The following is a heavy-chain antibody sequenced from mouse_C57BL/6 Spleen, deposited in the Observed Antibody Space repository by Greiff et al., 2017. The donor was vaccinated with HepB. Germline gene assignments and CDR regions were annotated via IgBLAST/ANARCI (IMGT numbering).Heavy chain of an antibody. CDR1: GYSFTGYY. Sequence: EVQLQQSGPELVKPGASVKISCKASGYSFTGYYMNWVKQSPEKSLEWIGEINPSTGGTTYNQKFKAKATLTVDKSSSTAYMQLKSLTSEDSAVYYCATRNYYGSPYFDYWGQGTTLTVSS. CDR2: INPSTGGT. J-gene: IGHJ2*01. V-gene: IGHV1-42*01. CDR3: ATRNYYGSPYFDY. D-gene: IGHD1-1*01.